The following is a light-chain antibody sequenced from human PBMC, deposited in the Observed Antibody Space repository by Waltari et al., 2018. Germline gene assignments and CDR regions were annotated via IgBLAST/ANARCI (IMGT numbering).Light chain of an antibody. Sequence: SYDLTQPPSVSVSPGQTATIPCSGDKLGQKYVFWYRQKTGQSTVLVMYEDNRRPSGIPERVSGSNSGNTATLTISETQVMDDAYYYCQVWDSSTDVVFGGGTKLTVL. CDR1: KLGQKY. CDR2: EDN. CDR3: QVWDSSTDVV. J-gene: IGLJ2*01. V-gene: IGLV3-1*01.